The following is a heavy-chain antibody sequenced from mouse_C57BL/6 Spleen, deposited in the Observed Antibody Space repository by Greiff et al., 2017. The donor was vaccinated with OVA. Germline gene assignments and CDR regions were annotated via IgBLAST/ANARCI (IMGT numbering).Heavy chain of an antibody. CDR1: GFTFNTYA. J-gene: IGHJ1*03. V-gene: IGHV10-3*01. CDR2: IRSKSSNYAT. Sequence: EVQLVESGGGLVQPKGSLKLSCAASGFTFNTYAMHWVRQAPGKGLEWVARIRSKSSNYATYYADSVKDRFTISRDDSQSMLYLQMNNLKTEDTAMYYCVREDYSNYLDWYFDVWGTGTTVTVSS. D-gene: IGHD2-5*01. CDR3: VREDYSNYLDWYFDV.